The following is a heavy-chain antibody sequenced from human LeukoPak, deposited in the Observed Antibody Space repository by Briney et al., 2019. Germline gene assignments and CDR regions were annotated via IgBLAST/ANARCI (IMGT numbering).Heavy chain of an antibody. V-gene: IGHV3-23*01. J-gene: IGHJ4*02. Sequence: PGRSLRLSCAASGFTFSSYAMSWVRQAPGKGLEWVSAISGSGGSTYYADSVKGRFTISRDNSKNTLYLQMNSLRAEDTAVYYCAKDRYSYGSIFDYWGQGTLVTVSS. CDR2: ISGSGGST. D-gene: IGHD5-18*01. CDR3: AKDRYSYGSIFDY. CDR1: GFTFSSYA.